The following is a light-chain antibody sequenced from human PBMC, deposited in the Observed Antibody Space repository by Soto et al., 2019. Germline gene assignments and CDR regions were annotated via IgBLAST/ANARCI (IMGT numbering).Light chain of an antibody. J-gene: IGKJ1*01. CDR2: DAS. CDR3: QQYGSSGT. V-gene: IGKV3-20*01. Sequence: EIVMTQSPATLSXSPXXXXTXXXRASQSVGSSLAWYQQKPGQPPRLLIYDASNRATDVPARFSGSGSGTDFTLTISRLEPEDFAVYYCQQYGSSGTFGQGTKVDIK. CDR1: QSVGSS.